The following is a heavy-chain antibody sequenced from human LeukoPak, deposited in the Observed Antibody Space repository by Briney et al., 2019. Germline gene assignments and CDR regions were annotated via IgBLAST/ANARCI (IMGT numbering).Heavy chain of an antibody. CDR1: GGSISSYY. D-gene: IGHD1-26*01. CDR2: IYYSGST. Sequence: PSETLSLTCTVSGGSISSYYWSWIRQPPGKGLEWIGSIYYSGSTYYNPSLKSRVTISVDTSKNQFSLKLSSVTAADTAVYYCARVSVITQYNGSPDYFASWGQGTLLTVSS. J-gene: IGHJ4*02. CDR3: ARVSVITQYNGSPDYFAS. V-gene: IGHV4-39*01.